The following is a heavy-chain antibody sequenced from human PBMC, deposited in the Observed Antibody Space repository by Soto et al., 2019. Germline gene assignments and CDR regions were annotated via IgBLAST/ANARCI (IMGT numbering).Heavy chain of an antibody. D-gene: IGHD3-22*01. CDR1: GFSANDNY. J-gene: IGHJ4*02. V-gene: IGHV3-53*01. CDR3: TKLWGYYFES. CDR2: IFTRGTA. Sequence: GGSLRLSCTASGFSANDNYMAWVRQAPGKSPEWVAVIFTRGTAHYADSVTGRFTFSRDNSKRTLNLQLNNLRAEDTAVYYCTKLWGYYFESWGQGTLVTVSS.